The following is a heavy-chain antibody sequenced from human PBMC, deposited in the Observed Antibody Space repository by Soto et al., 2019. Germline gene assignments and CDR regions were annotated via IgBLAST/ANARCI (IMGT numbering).Heavy chain of an antibody. CDR3: EYVNFYYVWESKVNSYYSFNV. D-gene: IGHD3-16*01. CDR2: IYWDDEK. J-gene: IGHJ6*02. Sequence: QITLKESGPTLVKPAQTLTLTCSFSGFSMKTRGVHVGWIRQTPEKALEWLALIYWDDEKRYSPSLENRPTIPKDATKNGLVLKTTAIAPEDTAIYSCEYVNFYYVWESKVNSYYSFNVWGQGANVVVSS. CDR1: GFSMKTRGVH. V-gene: IGHV2-5*02.